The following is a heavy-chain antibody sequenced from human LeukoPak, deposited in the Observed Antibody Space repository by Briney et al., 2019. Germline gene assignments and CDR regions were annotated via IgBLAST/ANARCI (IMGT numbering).Heavy chain of an antibody. D-gene: IGHD2-21*02. Sequence: SETLSLTCTVSGGSISRDYWSWIRQPPGKGLEWIGYIYYTGSTNYNPSLNSRVTISLETSKNQFSLNLSSVTAADTAVYYCARDVVVTAYYYYGMDVWGQGTTVTVSS. CDR3: ARDVVVTAYYYYGMDV. CDR2: IYYTGST. J-gene: IGHJ6*02. CDR1: GGSISRDY. V-gene: IGHV4-59*01.